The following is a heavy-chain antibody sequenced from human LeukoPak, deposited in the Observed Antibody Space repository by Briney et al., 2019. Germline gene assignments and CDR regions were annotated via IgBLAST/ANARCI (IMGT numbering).Heavy chain of an antibody. J-gene: IGHJ4*02. CDR2: ISYDGSNK. CDR3: ARDLAPVFATDVFDY. Sequence: PGGSLRLSCAASGFTFSSYGMHWVRQAPGKGLEWVAVISYDGSNKYYADSVKGRFTISRDNSKNTLYLQMNSLRAEDTAVYYCARDLAPVFATDVFDYWGQGTLVTVSS. D-gene: IGHD2-21*01. CDR1: GFTFSSYG. V-gene: IGHV3-30*03.